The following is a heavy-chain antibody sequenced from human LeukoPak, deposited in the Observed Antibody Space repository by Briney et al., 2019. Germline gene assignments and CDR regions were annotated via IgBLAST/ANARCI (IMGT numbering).Heavy chain of an antibody. CDR3: ARQDTAMFGAFDI. J-gene: IGHJ3*02. D-gene: IGHD5-18*01. CDR2: IYYSGST. CDR1: GGSISSSSYY. V-gene: IGHV4-39*01. Sequence: SETLSLTCTVSGGSISSSSYYWGWIRQPPGKGLEWIGSIYYSGSTYYNPSLKSRVTISVDTSKNQFSLKLSSVTAADTAVYYCARQDTAMFGAFDIWGHGTMVTVSS.